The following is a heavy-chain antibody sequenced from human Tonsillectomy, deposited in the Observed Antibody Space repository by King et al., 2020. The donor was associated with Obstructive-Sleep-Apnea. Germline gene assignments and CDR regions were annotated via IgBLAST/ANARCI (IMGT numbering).Heavy chain of an antibody. Sequence: VQLVESGGGLVQPGRSLRLSCTASGFTFGDYAMSWFRQAPGKGLEWVGCIRSKAYGWTTEYAASVKGRFTISRDDSKSIAYLQMNSLKTEDTAVYYCSRDPGVVVITSDAFDIWGQGTMVTVSS. CDR1: GFTFGDYA. V-gene: IGHV3-49*03. CDR2: IRSKAYGWTT. J-gene: IGHJ3*02. CDR3: SRDPGVVVITSDAFDI. D-gene: IGHD3-22*01.